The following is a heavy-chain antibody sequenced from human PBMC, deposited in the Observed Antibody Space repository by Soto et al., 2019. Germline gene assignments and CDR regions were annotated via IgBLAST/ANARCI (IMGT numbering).Heavy chain of an antibody. CDR3: AKDLRYSGYVLYFDY. Sequence: PGGSLRLSCAASGFTFSSYAMSWVRQAPGKGLEWVSAISGSGGSTYYADSVKGRFTISRDNSKNTLYLQMNSLRAEDTAVYYCAKDLRYSGYVLYFDYWGQGTLVTVSS. CDR2: ISGSGGST. CDR1: GFTFSSYA. J-gene: IGHJ4*02. V-gene: IGHV3-23*01. D-gene: IGHD5-12*01.